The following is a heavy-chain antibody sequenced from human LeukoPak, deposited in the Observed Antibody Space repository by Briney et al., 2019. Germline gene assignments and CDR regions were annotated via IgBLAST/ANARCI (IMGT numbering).Heavy chain of an antibody. J-gene: IGHJ4*02. CDR2: IDPSDSYT. CDR1: GYSFTSYW. CDR3: ASFRGYSGYDDDY. Sequence: GESLKISCKGSGYSFTSYWISWVRQMPGKGLEWMGRIDPSDSYTNYSPSFQGHVTISADKSISTAYLQWSSLKASDTAMYYCASFRGYSGYDDDYWGQGTLVTVSS. D-gene: IGHD5-12*01. V-gene: IGHV5-10-1*01.